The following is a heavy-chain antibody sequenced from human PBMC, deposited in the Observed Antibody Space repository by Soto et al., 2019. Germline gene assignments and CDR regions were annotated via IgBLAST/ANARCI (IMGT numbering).Heavy chain of an antibody. CDR1: GYTFINYH. D-gene: IGHD5-12*01. CDR3: TKYPRVEMATD. CDR2: INTYNGMT. Sequence: QVQLVQSGGEVKNPGASVTVSCKASGYTFINYHITWVRQAPGQGREWMAWINTYNGMTDYAQRFQGRVTMTRDISTSTAYMELRTLGSDDTAVYFFTKYPRVEMATDWGQGTVVTVSS. J-gene: IGHJ4*02. V-gene: IGHV1-18*01.